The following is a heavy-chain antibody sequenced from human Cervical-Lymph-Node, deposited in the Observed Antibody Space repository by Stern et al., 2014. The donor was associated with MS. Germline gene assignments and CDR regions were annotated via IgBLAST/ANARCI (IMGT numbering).Heavy chain of an antibody. V-gene: IGHV3-23*04. CDR1: GFTFSNYA. J-gene: IGHJ2*01. Sequence: EVQLVESGGGLVQPGASLRLSCAASGFTFSNYAMSWVRQAPGQGLEWVSAISGSGGRTYYADSVKVRFTISRDNSKNTLYLQRNSLRAEDTAVYYCAKEAMHWYFDLWGRGTLVTVSS. CDR3: AKEAMHWYFDL. CDR2: ISGSGGRT.